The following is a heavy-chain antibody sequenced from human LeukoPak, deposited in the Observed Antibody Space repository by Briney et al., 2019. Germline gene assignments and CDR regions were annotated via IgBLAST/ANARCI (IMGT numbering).Heavy chain of an antibody. J-gene: IGHJ4*02. CDR3: AAWTDRGYSY. V-gene: IGHV3-7*01. Sequence: PGGSLRLSCTASGLTFTRSWMNWIRQAPGKGLEWVANINPDGDGMRFVDSVKGRFTMSRDNAQSSLHLQMNSLRVEDTAFYYCAAWTDRGYSYWGQGVLVTVSS. CDR1: GLTFTRSW. CDR2: INPDGDGM. D-gene: IGHD5-12*01.